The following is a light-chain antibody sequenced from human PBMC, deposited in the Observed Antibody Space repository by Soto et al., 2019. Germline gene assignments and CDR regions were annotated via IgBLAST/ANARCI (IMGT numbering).Light chain of an antibody. CDR2: GAS. Sequence: EIVMTQSPATLSVSPGERATLSCRASQSVSSNLAWYQQKPGQAPRLLIYGASTRATGIPARFSGSGSGTEFTLTISWLQSEDFAVYYCQQYNNWPRGTFGQGTKLEIK. CDR1: QSVSSN. CDR3: QQYNNWPRGT. J-gene: IGKJ2*02. V-gene: IGKV3-15*01.